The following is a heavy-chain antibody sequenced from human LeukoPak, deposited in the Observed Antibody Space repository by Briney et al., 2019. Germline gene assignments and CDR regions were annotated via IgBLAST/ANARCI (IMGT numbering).Heavy chain of an antibody. J-gene: IGHJ4*02. CDR3: TRDLRELPLWY. CDR2: IRSKAYGGTT. Sequence: PGGSLRLSCTASGFTFGDYAMSWFRQAPGKGLEWVGFIRSKAYGGTTEYAASVKGRFTISRDDSKSIAYLQMNSLKAEDTAVYYCTRDLRELPLWYWGQGTLVTVSS. D-gene: IGHD1-26*01. V-gene: IGHV3-49*03. CDR1: GFTFGDYA.